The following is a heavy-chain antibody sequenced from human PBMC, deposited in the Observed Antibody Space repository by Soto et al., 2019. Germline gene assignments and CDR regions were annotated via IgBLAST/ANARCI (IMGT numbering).Heavy chain of an antibody. J-gene: IGHJ6*02. D-gene: IGHD2-2*01. CDR1: GYTLTSYY. CDR2: INPSGGST. CDR3: ARDIIVVVPADYYYYGMDV. V-gene: IGHV1-46*01. Sequence: ASVKVSCKASGYTLTSYYMHWVRQAPGQGLEWMGIINPSGGSTSYAQKFQGRVTMTRDTSTSTVYMELSSLRSEDTAVYYCARDIIVVVPADYYYYGMDVWGQGTTVTVSS.